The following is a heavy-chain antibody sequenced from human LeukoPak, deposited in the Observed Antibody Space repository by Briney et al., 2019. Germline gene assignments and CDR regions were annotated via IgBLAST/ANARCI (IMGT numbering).Heavy chain of an antibody. CDR1: GFTFSSYS. V-gene: IGHV3-21*01. Sequence: PGGSLRLSCAASGFTFSSYSMNWVRQAPGKGLEWVSSISSSSSYIYYADSVKGRFTISRDNAKNTLYLQMNSLRAEDTAVYYCARAGYSYGSAPRYFDYWGQGTLVTVSS. CDR3: ARAGYSYGSAPRYFDY. D-gene: IGHD5-18*01. CDR2: ISSSSSYI. J-gene: IGHJ4*02.